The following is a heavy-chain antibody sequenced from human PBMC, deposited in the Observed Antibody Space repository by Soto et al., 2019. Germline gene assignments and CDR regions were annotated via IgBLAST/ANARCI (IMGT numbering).Heavy chain of an antibody. CDR1: GFSFSDSF. CDR2: IGRFGTTI. J-gene: IGHJ5*02. V-gene: IGHV3-11*01. Sequence: GGSLRLSCVVSGFSFSDSFMSWIRQAPGKGLEWVAYIGRFGTTIYYADSVRGRFTISRDNTNNTLFLHMNSLRADDTAVYYCARNRAPTNWFDPWGQGNLVTV. CDR3: ARNRAPTNWFDP.